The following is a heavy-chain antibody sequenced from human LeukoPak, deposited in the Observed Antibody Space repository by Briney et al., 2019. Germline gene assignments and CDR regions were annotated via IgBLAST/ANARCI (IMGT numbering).Heavy chain of an antibody. CDR1: GFTFSDYY. D-gene: IGHD4/OR15-4a*01. Sequence: PGGSLRLSGAASGFTFSDYYMSWIRQAPGKGLEGVSYISSSGSTIYYADSVKGRFTISRDNAKNSLYLQMNSLRAEDTAVYYCARDLTTYLHFDYWGQGTLVTVSS. J-gene: IGHJ4*02. CDR2: ISSSGSTI. V-gene: IGHV3-11*01. CDR3: ARDLTTYLHFDY.